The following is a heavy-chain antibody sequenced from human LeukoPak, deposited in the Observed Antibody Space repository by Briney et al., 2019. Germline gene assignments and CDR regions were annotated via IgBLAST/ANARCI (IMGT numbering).Heavy chain of an antibody. D-gene: IGHD5-24*01. J-gene: IGHJ4*02. CDR1: GGSISSGSYY. CDR3: ARGPNRWLQVRPFDF. Sequence: SETLSLTCTVSGGSISSGSYYWSWIRQPAGKGLEWIGRIYSSGSTNYNPSLKSRVTISLDTSKNQFSLKLSFVTAGDTAVYYCARGPNRWLQVRPFDFWGQGTLVTVSS. V-gene: IGHV4-61*02. CDR2: IYSSGST.